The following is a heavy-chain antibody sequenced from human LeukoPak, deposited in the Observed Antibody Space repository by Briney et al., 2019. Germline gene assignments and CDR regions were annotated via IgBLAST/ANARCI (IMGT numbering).Heavy chain of an antibody. CDR3: ATSEPPRESYEAFDY. CDR2: FDPEDGET. V-gene: IGHV1-24*01. J-gene: IGHJ4*02. CDR1: VYNLTELS. D-gene: IGHD1-26*01. Sequence: ASVKVSCKVSVYNLTELSMHWVRQAPGKGLEWMGGFDPEDGETIYAQKFQGRVTMTEDTSTDTAYMELSSLRSEDTAVYYCATSEPPRESYEAFDYWGQGTLVTVSS.